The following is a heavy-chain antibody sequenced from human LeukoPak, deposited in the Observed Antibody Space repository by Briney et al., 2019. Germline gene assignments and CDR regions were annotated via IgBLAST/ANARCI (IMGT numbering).Heavy chain of an antibody. Sequence: PGGSLRLSCAASGFTFSSYSMSWVRQAPGKGLEWLSHIGGSNSPIYYSDSVKGRFTISRDNAKNSLFLHMDSLRDEDTAVYYCARDGFGDFPLGASKVGDYWGQGTLVTVSS. CDR3: ARDGFGDFPLGASKVGDY. D-gene: IGHD4-17*01. J-gene: IGHJ4*02. CDR1: GFTFSSYS. CDR2: IGGSNSPI. V-gene: IGHV3-48*02.